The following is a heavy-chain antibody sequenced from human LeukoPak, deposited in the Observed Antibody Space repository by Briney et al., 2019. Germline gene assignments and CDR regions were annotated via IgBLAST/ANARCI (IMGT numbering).Heavy chain of an antibody. CDR1: GFTFSSYA. CDR3: AKDLITMVRGLNFDY. V-gene: IGHV3-23*01. CDR2: ISGSGGST. Sequence: GGSLRLSCAASGFTFSSYAMSWVRQAQGKGLEWVSAISGSGGSTYYADSVKGRFTISRDNSKNTLYLQMNSLRAEDTAVYYCAKDLITMVRGLNFDYWGQGTLVTVSS. J-gene: IGHJ4*02. D-gene: IGHD3-10*01.